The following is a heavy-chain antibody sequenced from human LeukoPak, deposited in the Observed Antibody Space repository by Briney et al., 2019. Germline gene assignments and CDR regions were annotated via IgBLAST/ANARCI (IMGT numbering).Heavy chain of an antibody. J-gene: IGHJ4*02. V-gene: IGHV4-59*01. D-gene: IGHD2-2*01. CDR3: ASEYCSSASCRFDN. Sequence: SETLSLTCAVYGGSFSNYYWTWIRQPPGKGLEWIGYIYYSGSTNYNPSLKSRVTISVDMSKNQFSLKLSSVTAADTAVYYCASEYCSSASCRFDNWGQGTLVTVSS. CDR1: GGSFSNYY. CDR2: IYYSGST.